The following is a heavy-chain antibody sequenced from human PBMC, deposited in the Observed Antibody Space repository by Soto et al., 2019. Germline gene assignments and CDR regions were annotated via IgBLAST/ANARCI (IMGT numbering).Heavy chain of an antibody. V-gene: IGHV3-33*06. Sequence: QVQLVESGGGVVQPGRSLRLSCVASGFSFSDYGIHWVRQAPGKGLEWVAIIWYDGSNKYYVDSVKGRFTVSRDNSKNTLYLQMNSLTAEDTAVYYCAEDGGGNEQFDYWGQGTLVTVSS. CDR3: AEDGGGNEQFDY. D-gene: IGHD5-12*01. J-gene: IGHJ4*02. CDR2: IWYDGSNK. CDR1: GFSFSDYG.